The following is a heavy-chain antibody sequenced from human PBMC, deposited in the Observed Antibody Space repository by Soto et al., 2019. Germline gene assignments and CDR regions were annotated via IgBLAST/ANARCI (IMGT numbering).Heavy chain of an antibody. V-gene: IGHV1-3*01. CDR1: GYTFTSYP. CDR3: ARLVGDYQLVGGWFDP. D-gene: IGHD6-13*01. J-gene: IGHJ5*02. Sequence: QVQLVQSGAEVKKPGASVKVSCKPSGYTFTSYPMHWVRQAPGQRLEWMGWINAGNGDTRYSANVQGRVTITRDTSASTVYMELSSLRSEDTAVYYCARLVGDYQLVGGWFDPWGQGTLVTVSA. CDR2: INAGNGDT.